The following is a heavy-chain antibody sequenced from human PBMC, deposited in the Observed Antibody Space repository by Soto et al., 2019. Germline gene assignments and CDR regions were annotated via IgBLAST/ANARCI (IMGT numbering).Heavy chain of an antibody. Sequence: QVQLQESGPGLVKPSETLSLTCSVSGCSISNHYWSWIRQPPGKGLEWIGYIYYKGNTNYNPSLKTRVTMSGDTSTNQISLKLTTVTAADPAVYYCTRANWYSEYWGQGTLVTVSS. CDR3: TRANWYSEY. J-gene: IGHJ4*02. CDR2: IYYKGNT. D-gene: IGHD7-27*01. V-gene: IGHV4-59*11. CDR1: GCSISNHY.